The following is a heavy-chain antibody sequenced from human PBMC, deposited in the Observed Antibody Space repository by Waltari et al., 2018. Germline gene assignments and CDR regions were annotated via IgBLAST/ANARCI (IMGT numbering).Heavy chain of an antibody. CDR2: IYHSGRT. Sequence: QVQLQESGPGLVQPSETLSLTCSVPGYSISHGSYWAWIRQPPGKGLEWIGSIYHSGRTFYNLSLKSRVTISVDTSKNQFSLKLSSVTAADRAVYFCARLGGTYFPFDYWGQGALVTVSS. D-gene: IGHD1-26*01. V-gene: IGHV4-38-2*02. CDR1: GYSISHGSY. J-gene: IGHJ4*02. CDR3: ARLGGTYFPFDY.